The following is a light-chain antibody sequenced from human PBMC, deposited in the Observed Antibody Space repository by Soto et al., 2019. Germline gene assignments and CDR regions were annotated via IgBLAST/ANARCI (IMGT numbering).Light chain of an antibody. CDR2: SND. CDR3: AVWDGSLNGWV. V-gene: IGLV1-44*01. J-gene: IGLJ3*02. CDR1: SSNIGTNT. Sequence: QSVLTQPPSASGTPGQRVTISCSVSSSNIGTNTVNWYQQFPGTAPELLIYSNDQRPSGVPDRFSGSKSGTSASLAIGGLQSDDEADYYCAVWDGSLNGWVFGGGTKVTVL.